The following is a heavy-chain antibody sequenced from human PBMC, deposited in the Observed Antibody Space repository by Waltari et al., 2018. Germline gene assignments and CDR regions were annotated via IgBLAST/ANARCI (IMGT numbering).Heavy chain of an antibody. D-gene: IGHD1-26*01. CDR3: ARRWELHGVSAFDI. J-gene: IGHJ3*02. CDR1: GGTFSSYA. Sequence: QVQLVQSGAEVKKPGSSVKVSCKASGGTFSSYAISWVRQAPGQGLEWMGGIIPICGTANDAQKFQGRVTITADKSTSTAYMELSSLRSEDTAVYYCARRWELHGVSAFDIWGQGTMVTVSS. V-gene: IGHV1-69*14. CDR2: IIPICGTA.